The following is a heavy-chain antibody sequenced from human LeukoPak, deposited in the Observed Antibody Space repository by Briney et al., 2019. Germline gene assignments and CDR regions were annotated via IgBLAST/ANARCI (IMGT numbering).Heavy chain of an antibody. CDR3: AKGGYSYGFGLIDY. CDR1: GFTFGSYG. D-gene: IGHD5-18*01. J-gene: IGHJ4*02. Sequence: GRSLRLSCAASGFTFGSYGMHWVRQAPGKGLEWVAVISYDGSNKYYADSVKGRFTISRDNSKNTLYLQMNSLRAEDTAVYYCAKGGYSYGFGLIDYWGQGTLVTVSS. CDR2: ISYDGSNK. V-gene: IGHV3-30*18.